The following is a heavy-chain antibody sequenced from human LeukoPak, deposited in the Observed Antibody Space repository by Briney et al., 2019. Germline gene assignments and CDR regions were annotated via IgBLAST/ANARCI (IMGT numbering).Heavy chain of an antibody. V-gene: IGHV1-2*02. J-gene: IGHJ3*02. CDR3: ARAFRNYYDSSGPIVGAFDI. CDR1: GYTFTGYY. D-gene: IGHD3-22*01. CDR2: INPNSGGT. Sequence: ASVKVSCKASGYTFTGYYMHWVRQAPGQGLEWMGWINPNSGGTNYAQKFQGRDTMTRDTSISTAYMELSRLRSDDTAVYYCARAFRNYYDSSGPIVGAFDIWGQGTMVTVSS.